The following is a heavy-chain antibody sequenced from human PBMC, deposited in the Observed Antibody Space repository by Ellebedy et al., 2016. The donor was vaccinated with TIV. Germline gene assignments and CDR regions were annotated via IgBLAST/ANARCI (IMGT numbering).Heavy chain of an antibody. Sequence: GESLKISXAASGFTFSSYGMHWVRQAPGKGLEWVAVISYDGGNKYYADSVKGRFTISRDNSKNTLYLQMNSLGAEDTAVYYCAKQGSIVGAIIYFDYWGQGTLVTVSS. CDR1: GFTFSSYG. V-gene: IGHV3-30*18. CDR2: ISYDGGNK. J-gene: IGHJ4*02. CDR3: AKQGSIVGAIIYFDY. D-gene: IGHD1-26*01.